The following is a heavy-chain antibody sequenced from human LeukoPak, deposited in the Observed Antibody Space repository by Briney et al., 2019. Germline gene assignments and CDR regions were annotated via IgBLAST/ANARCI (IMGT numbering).Heavy chain of an antibody. CDR1: GGSFSGYY. Sequence: SETLSLTCAVYGGSFSGYYWSWLRQPPGKGLEWIGEINHSGSTNYNPSLKSRVTISVDTSKNQFSLKLSSVTAADTAVYYCARAPDCGDYVRVEYYYMDVWGKGTTVTVSS. D-gene: IGHD4-17*01. J-gene: IGHJ6*03. CDR2: INHSGST. V-gene: IGHV4-34*01. CDR3: ARAPDCGDYVRVEYYYMDV.